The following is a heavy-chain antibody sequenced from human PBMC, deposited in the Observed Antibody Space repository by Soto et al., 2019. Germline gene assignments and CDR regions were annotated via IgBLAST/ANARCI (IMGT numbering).Heavy chain of an antibody. V-gene: IGHV4-31*03. Sequence: SETLSLTCSFSVFSIGSPFDEWAWIRQQPWKGLEGIGYIYDIGGTSYNPSLHSRRAISLDTSKNHFSLKLSSVTAADRAVYYCARDPGYSSGWYFDVWGQGTPVTVSS. CDR2: IYDIGGT. CDR3: ARDPGYSSGWYFDV. D-gene: IGHD6-19*01. J-gene: IGHJ6*02. CDR1: VFSIGSPFDE.